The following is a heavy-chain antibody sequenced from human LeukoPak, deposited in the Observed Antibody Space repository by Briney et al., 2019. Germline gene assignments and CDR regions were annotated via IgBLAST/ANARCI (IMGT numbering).Heavy chain of an antibody. J-gene: IGHJ5*02. Sequence: ASVKVSCKASGYTFTAYNMHWVRQAPGQGLGWMGFTNPNSGGTNYAQKFQGRVTMTRDTSISAAYMELSSLRSDDTAVYYCARDPDIVVVPAARAWFDPWGQGTLVTVSS. CDR1: GYTFTAYN. D-gene: IGHD2-2*01. CDR3: ARDPDIVVVPAARAWFDP. V-gene: IGHV1-2*02. CDR2: TNPNSGGT.